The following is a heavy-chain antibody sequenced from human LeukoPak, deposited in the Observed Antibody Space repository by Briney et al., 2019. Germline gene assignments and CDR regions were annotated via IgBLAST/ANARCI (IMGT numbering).Heavy chain of an antibody. Sequence: GGSLRLSCAASGFTFSSYVMRWVRQAPGKGLEWVSTIDGSGVGTYYADSVKGRFTISRDSSKSTLYLHMNSLRAEDTAVYYCAKDGGGSWSSNAWGQGTTVTVSS. CDR2: IDGSGVGT. CDR3: AKDGGGSWSSNA. V-gene: IGHV3-23*01. CDR1: GFTFSSYV. J-gene: IGHJ3*01. D-gene: IGHD1-26*01.